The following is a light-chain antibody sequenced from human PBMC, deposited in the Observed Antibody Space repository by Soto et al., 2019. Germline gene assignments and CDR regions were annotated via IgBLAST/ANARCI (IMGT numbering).Light chain of an antibody. Sequence: DIQMTQSPSSLSASVGDRVTITCRASQRISSYLNWYQQKPGQAPRLLIYAASGLQSGVPSRFSGSGSGTDYTLTISGLQPEDFATYFCQQSYSTPMYTFGQGTKLEIK. CDR1: QRISSY. J-gene: IGKJ2*01. V-gene: IGKV1-39*01. CDR2: AAS. CDR3: QQSYSTPMYT.